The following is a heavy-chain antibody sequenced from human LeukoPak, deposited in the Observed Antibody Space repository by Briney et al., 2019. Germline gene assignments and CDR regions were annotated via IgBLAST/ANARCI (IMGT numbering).Heavy chain of an antibody. CDR1: GFTFTRYW. V-gene: IGHV3-74*01. CDR2: INGDGTMT. CDR3: VRLLDSDY. J-gene: IGHJ4*02. D-gene: IGHD2-15*01. Sequence: GGSLRFSCTASGFTFTRYWMHWVRQAPGKGLVWVSRINGDGTMTDYADSVKGRFTISRDNAKNTVYLQINSLRTEDTAVYYCVRLLDSDYWGQGTLVTVSS.